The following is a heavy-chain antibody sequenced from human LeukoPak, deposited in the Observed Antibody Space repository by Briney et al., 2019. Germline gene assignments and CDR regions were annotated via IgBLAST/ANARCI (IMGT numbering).Heavy chain of an antibody. CDR2: INPSGGST. V-gene: IGHV1-46*01. J-gene: IGHJ4*02. D-gene: IGHD3-10*01. Sequence: ASVKVSCKASGYTFTSYYMRRVRQAPGQGLEWMGIINPSGGSTSYAQKFQGRVTMTRDTSTSTVYMELSSLRSEDTAVYYCAKGGLYGSGSYAFDYWGQGTLVTVSS. CDR1: GYTFTSYY. CDR3: AKGGLYGSGSYAFDY.